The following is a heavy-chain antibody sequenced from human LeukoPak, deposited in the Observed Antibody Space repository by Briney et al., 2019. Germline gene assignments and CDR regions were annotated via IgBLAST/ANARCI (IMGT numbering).Heavy chain of an antibody. CDR3: ARRGSSWNGDAFDI. J-gene: IGHJ3*02. Sequence: GESLKISCKGSGYSFNSYWIGWVRQMPGKGLEWMGIIYLGDSDTRYSPSFQGQVTISVDKSISTAYLQWSSLKASDTAMYYRARRGSSWNGDAFDIWGQGTMVTVSS. V-gene: IGHV5-51*01. CDR2: IYLGDSDT. D-gene: IGHD6-13*01. CDR1: GYSFNSYW.